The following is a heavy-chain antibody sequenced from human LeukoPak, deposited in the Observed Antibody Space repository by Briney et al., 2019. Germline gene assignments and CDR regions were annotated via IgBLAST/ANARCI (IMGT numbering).Heavy chain of an antibody. CDR1: GFTFSSYG. Sequence: GGSLRLSCAASGFTFSSYGMHWVRQAPGKGLEWVAVIWYDGSNKYYADSVKGRFTISRDNAKNSLYLQMNSLRAEDTAVYYCARETPRRGETRDGYRWGQGTLVTVSS. V-gene: IGHV3-33*01. CDR2: IWYDGSNK. J-gene: IGHJ4*02. D-gene: IGHD5-24*01. CDR3: ARETPRRGETRDGYR.